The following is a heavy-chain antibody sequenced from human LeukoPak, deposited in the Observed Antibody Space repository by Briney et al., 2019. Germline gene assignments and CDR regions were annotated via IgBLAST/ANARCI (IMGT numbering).Heavy chain of an antibody. CDR1: GFTFSSYA. D-gene: IGHD3-22*01. CDR2: ISEYESNE. Sequence: GGSLRLSCAASGFTFSSYAMRWVRQAPGKGLEWVRVISEYESNEYYAKSVKVRFTISKDTSKNTLYLQMNSLRADDTAVYYCAREGNYYHSSGIWDFDYWGQGTLVTVSS. V-gene: IGHV3-30-3*01. CDR3: AREGNYYHSSGIWDFDY. J-gene: IGHJ4*02.